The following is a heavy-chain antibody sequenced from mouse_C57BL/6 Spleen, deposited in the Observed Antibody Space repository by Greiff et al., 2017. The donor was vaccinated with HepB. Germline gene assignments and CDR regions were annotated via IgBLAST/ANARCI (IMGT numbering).Heavy chain of an antibody. CDR3: ARSPYGNYGFAY. V-gene: IGHV1-64*01. J-gene: IGHJ3*01. Sequence: VQLQESGAELVKPGASVKLSCKASGYTFTSYWMHWVKQRPGQGLEWIGMIHPNSGSTNYNEKFKSKATLTVDKSSSTAYMQLSSLTSEDSAVYYCARSPYGNYGFAYWGQGTLVTVSA. D-gene: IGHD2-1*01. CDR1: GYTFTSYW. CDR2: IHPNSGST.